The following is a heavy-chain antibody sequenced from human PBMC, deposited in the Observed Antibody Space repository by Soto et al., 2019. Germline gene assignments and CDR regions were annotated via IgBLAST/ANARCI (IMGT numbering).Heavy chain of an antibody. CDR1: GFTFSSSW. CDR2: INQDGSQR. J-gene: IGHJ5*02. V-gene: IGHV3-7*03. Sequence: PGGSLRLSCVASGFTFSSSWMSWVRQAPGKGLEWVANINQDGSQRYYVDSVKGRFTISRDDAMNSLYLQMNSPRAEDTAIYYCARAFSSSPNWFEPWGRGTLVTVS. CDR3: ARAFSSSPNWFEP. D-gene: IGHD6-6*01.